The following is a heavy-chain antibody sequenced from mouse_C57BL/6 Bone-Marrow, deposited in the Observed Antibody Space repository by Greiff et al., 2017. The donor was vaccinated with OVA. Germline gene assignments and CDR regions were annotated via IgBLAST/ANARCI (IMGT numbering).Heavy chain of an antibody. D-gene: IGHD3-2*02. CDR2: ISYDGSN. J-gene: IGHJ2*01. CDR3: ATAQATYYFDY. V-gene: IGHV3-6*01. Sequence: EVKLMESGPGLVKPSQSLSLTCSVTGYSITSGYYWNWIRQFPGNKLEWMGYISYDGSNNYNPSLKNRISITRDTSKNQFFLKLNSVTTEDTATYYCATAQATYYFDYWGKGTTLTVSS. CDR1: GYSITSGYY.